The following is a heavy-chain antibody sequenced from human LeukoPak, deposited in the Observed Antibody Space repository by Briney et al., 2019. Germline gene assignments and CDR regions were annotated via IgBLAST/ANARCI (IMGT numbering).Heavy chain of an antibody. V-gene: IGHV1-46*01. CDR2: INPSGGST. CDR3: AREGRYSGYNGY. J-gene: IGHJ4*02. CDR1: GYIFTIYY. D-gene: IGHD5-12*01. Sequence: GASVKVSCTASGYIFTIYYMHWVRHAPGRGLEWMGIINPSGGSTSYAQKFQGRVTMTRDMSTSTVYMELSSLRSEDTAVYYCAREGRYSGYNGYWGQGTLVTVSS.